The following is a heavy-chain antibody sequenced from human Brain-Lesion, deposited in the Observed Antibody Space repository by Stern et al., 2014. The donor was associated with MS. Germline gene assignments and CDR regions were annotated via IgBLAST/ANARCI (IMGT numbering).Heavy chain of an antibody. CDR1: GGSISSGGYY. Sequence: VQLVESGPGLVKPSQTLSLSCTVSGGSISSGGYYWSWIRQPAGKGLEWIGRIFNSGSTSYKPSLKSPVTISITTSKNQFSLRLNPMTAADTAVYYCARGRVVPGFQYYATDVWGQGTTVIVSS. CDR2: IFNSGST. D-gene: IGHD2-2*01. J-gene: IGHJ6*02. V-gene: IGHV4-61*02. CDR3: ARGRVVPGFQYYATDV.